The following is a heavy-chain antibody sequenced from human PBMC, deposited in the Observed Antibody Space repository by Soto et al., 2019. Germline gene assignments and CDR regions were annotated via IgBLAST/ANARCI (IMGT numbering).Heavy chain of an antibody. Sequence: AETLSLTCTVSGGSVSSGSYYWIWIRHPPGKGLEWIGYIYYSGSTNYNPSLKSRVTISVDTSKNQFSLKLSSVTAADTAVYYCARVPFDFWSGYKTYYFDYWGQGTLVTVSS. CDR3: ARVPFDFWSGYKTYYFDY. V-gene: IGHV4-61*01. CDR2: IYYSGST. CDR1: GGSVSSGSYY. J-gene: IGHJ4*02. D-gene: IGHD3-3*01.